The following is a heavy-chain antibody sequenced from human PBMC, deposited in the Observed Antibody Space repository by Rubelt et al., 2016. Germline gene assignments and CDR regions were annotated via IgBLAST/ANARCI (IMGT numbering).Heavy chain of an antibody. Sequence: QVQLQESGPGLVKPSETLSLTCTVSGGSISSSSYYWGWIRQPPGKGLEWIGEIYHSGSTNYNPSLKSRVTISVDTSKNQFSLKLTSVTAADTAVYYCARDSSNWRLDYWGRGTLVTVSS. J-gene: IGHJ4*02. CDR2: IYHSGST. V-gene: IGHV4-39*07. CDR1: GGSISSSSYY. D-gene: IGHD6-13*01. CDR3: ARDSSNWRLDY.